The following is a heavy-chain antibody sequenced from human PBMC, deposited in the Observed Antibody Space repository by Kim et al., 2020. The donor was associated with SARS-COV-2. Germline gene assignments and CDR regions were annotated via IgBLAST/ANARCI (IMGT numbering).Heavy chain of an antibody. CDR3: AGAGGYCSSTSGSAPFYYYYGMDA. J-gene: IGHJ6*02. V-gene: IGHV4-59*12. D-gene: IGHD2-2*01. CDR1: GGSISSYY. Sequence: SETLSLTCTVSGGSISSYYWSWIRQPPGKGLEWIGYIYYSGSTNYTPSLKSRVTISVDTSKNQFSLKLSSVTAADTAVYYCAGAGGYCSSTSGSAPFYYYYGMDAWGQGTTVTVSS. CDR2: IYYSGST.